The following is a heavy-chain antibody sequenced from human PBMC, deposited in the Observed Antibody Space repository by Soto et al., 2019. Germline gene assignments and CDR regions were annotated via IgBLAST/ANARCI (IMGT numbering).Heavy chain of an antibody. V-gene: IGHV4-31*03. CDR2: IYYSGST. J-gene: IGHJ4*02. D-gene: IGHD3-22*01. Sequence: SETLSLTCTVSGGSISSGGYYWSWIRQHPGKGLEWIGYIYYSGSTYYSPSLKSRVTISVDTSKNQFSLKLSSVTAADTAVYYCVRERHDYYDSSGYLDYWGQGTLVT. CDR1: GGSISSGGYY. CDR3: VRERHDYYDSSGYLDY.